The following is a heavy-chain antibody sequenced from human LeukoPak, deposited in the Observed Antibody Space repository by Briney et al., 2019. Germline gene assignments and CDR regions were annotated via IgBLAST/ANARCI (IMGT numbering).Heavy chain of an antibody. D-gene: IGHD2-8*01. J-gene: IGHJ4*02. V-gene: IGHV1-46*01. CDR2: INPSGGST. CDR3: ARDLGYCTNGVCYDLYY. Sequence: ASVKVSCKGSGYTFTSYYMHWVRQAPGQGLEWMGIINPSGGSTSYAQKFQGRVTMTRDTSTSTVYMELSSLRSEDTAVYYCARDLGYCTNGVCYDLYYWGQGTLVTVSS. CDR1: GYTFTSYY.